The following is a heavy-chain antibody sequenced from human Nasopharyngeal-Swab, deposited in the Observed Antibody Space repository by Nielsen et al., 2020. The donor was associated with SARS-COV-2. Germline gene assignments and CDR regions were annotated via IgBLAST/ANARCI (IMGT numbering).Heavy chain of an antibody. CDR1: GYSFRTYG. D-gene: IGHD4-17*01. CDR2: VWYDGINR. CDR3: AREEYADYSHGIDV. J-gene: IGHJ6*02. Sequence: GESLKISCVASGYSFRTYGMSWVRQAPGKGLEWVAVVWYDGINRYYADSVKGRFTISRDNDKNTLYLEMRSLRDDDTAVYYCAREEYADYSHGIDVWGQGTTVTVSS. V-gene: IGHV3-33*08.